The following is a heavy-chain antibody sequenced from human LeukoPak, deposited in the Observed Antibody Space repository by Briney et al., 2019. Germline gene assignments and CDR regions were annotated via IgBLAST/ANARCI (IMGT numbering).Heavy chain of an antibody. J-gene: IGHJ4*02. CDR2: IFYSGST. CDR1: SGSISTSNYY. V-gene: IGHV4-39*07. CDR3: AGTLKWLAFDY. D-gene: IGHD3-22*01. Sequence: PSETLSLTCTVSSGSISTSNYYWGWVRQPPGKALEWIGNIFYSGSTYYSPSLKSRVTISLDTSKNQFSLKMTSVTAADTAVYYCAGTLKWLAFDYWGQGTLVTVSS.